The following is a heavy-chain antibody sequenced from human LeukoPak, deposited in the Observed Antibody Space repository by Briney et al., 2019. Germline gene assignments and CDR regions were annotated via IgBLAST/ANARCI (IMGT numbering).Heavy chain of an antibody. D-gene: IGHD3-22*01. CDR1: GYTFSGHY. CDR3: ARDRGYYDSSGYYYGGDFDY. CDR2: INPKIGDT. V-gene: IGHV1-2*02. Sequence: ASVKVSCKTSGYTFSGHYIHWVRQAPGQGLEWMGWINPKIGDTNSAQKFQGRVTMTRDTSISTAYMEVSSLRSDDTAVYYCARDRGYYDSSGYYYGGDFDYWGQGTLVTVSS. J-gene: IGHJ4*02.